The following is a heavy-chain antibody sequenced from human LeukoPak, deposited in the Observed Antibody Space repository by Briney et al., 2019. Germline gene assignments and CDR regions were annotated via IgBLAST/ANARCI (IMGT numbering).Heavy chain of an antibody. Sequence: ASVRVSCKASGYTFTNYGISWVRQALGQGLEWMGWINAYSGNTNYAQKFLGRVTMTTDTSTSTAYMELRSLRSDDTAVYYCARDYNYVPDYWGQGTLVTVSS. J-gene: IGHJ4*02. CDR2: INAYSGNT. D-gene: IGHD3-16*01. V-gene: IGHV1-18*01. CDR3: ARDYNYVPDY. CDR1: GYTFTNYG.